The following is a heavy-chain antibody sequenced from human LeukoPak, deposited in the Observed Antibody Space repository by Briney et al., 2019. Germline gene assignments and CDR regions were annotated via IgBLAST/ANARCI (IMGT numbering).Heavy chain of an antibody. Sequence: GGSLRLSCAASGFTFSSYGMHWVRQAPGKGLEWVAVISYDGSNKYYADSVKGRFTISRDNSKNTLYLQMNSLRAEDTAVYCCAKDTDYYDSSGYYYFDYWGQGTLVTVSS. CDR3: AKDTDYYDSSGYYYFDY. J-gene: IGHJ4*02. V-gene: IGHV3-30*18. D-gene: IGHD3-22*01. CDR2: ISYDGSNK. CDR1: GFTFSSYG.